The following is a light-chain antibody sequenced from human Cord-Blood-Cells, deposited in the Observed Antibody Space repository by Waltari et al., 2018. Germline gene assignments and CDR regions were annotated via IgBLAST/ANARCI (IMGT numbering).Light chain of an antibody. CDR2: DAS. V-gene: IGKV3-11*01. CDR3: QQRSNWPPLT. Sequence: EIVLTQSPATLSLSPGERATLSCRASQSVSSYLAWYPQKPGQAPRLLSYDASNRATGIPARFSGSGSGTDFTLTISSLEPEDFAVYYCQQRSNWPPLTFGGGTKVESK. J-gene: IGKJ4*01. CDR1: QSVSSY.